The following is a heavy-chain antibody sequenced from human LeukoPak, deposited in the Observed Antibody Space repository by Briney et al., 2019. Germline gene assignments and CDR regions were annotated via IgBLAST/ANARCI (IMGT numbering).Heavy chain of an antibody. J-gene: IGHJ4*02. CDR3: AKDRSGNRPMNFDY. CDR2: LSGSGGGT. D-gene: IGHD3-10*01. V-gene: IGHV3-23*01. CDR1: GFTFSSYA. Sequence: GGSLRLSCAASGFTFSSYAMSWVRQAPGKGLEWVSGLSGSGGGTYYVDSVKGRFTISRDNSKNTLYLQMNSLRAEDTAVYYCAKDRSGNRPMNFDYWGQGTLVTVSS.